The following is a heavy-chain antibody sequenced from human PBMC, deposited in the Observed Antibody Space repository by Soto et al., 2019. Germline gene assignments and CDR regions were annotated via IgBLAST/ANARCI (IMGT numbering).Heavy chain of an antibody. CDR1: GGTFGSYA. CDR3: ARVSGRRPYFDY. D-gene: IGHD3-3*02. Sequence: GASVKVSCKASGGTFGSYAISWVRQAPGQGLEWMGGIIPIFGTANYAQKFQGRVTITADESTSTAYMELSSLRSEDTAVYYCARVSGRRPYFDYWGQGTLVTVSS. CDR2: IIPIFGTA. V-gene: IGHV1-69*13. J-gene: IGHJ4*02.